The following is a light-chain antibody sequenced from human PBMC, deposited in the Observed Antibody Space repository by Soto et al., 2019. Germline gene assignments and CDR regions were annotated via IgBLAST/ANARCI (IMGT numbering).Light chain of an antibody. CDR3: QQYASSSYT. Sequence: EIVLTQSPGTLSLSPGERATLSCRASQSVSRSYLAWYQQKPGQAPRLLIYGTSSRATGIPDRFSGSGSGTDFTLTISRLEPEDFAVYYCQQYASSSYTFGQGTKLETK. CDR2: GTS. J-gene: IGKJ2*01. V-gene: IGKV3-20*01. CDR1: QSVSRSY.